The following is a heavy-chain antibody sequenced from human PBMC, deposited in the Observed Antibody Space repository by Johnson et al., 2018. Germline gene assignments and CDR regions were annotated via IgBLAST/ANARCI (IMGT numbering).Heavy chain of an antibody. CDR3: AKAPVGWLGEGADYVQH. CDR1: GFTFSSYW. CDR2: VNNDGSST. D-gene: IGHD3-10*01. J-gene: IGHJ1*01. V-gene: IGHV3-74*01. Sequence: VQLQESGGGLVQPGGSLRLSCAASGFTFSSYWMHWVRQAPGKGLVWVSRVNNDGSSTSYADSVKGRFTISRDNAKNTLYLQMNSLRAEDTALYYCAKAPVGWLGEGADYVQHWGQGTLVTVSS.